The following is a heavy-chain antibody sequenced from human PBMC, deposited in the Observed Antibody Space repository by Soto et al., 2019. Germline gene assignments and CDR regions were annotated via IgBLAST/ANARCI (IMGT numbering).Heavy chain of an antibody. CDR1: GGSISSGDYY. V-gene: IGHV4-30-4*01. Sequence: ASETLSLTCTVSGGSISSGDYYWSWIRQPPGKGLEWIGYIYYSGSTYYNPSLKSRVTISVDTSKNQFSLKLSSVTAADTAVYYCARGSRLGELSMSWFDPWGQGTLVTVSS. CDR3: ARGSRLGELSMSWFDP. D-gene: IGHD3-16*01. J-gene: IGHJ5*02. CDR2: IYYSGST.